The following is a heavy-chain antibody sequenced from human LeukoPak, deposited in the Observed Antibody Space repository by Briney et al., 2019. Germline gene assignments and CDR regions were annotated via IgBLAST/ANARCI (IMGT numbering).Heavy chain of an antibody. Sequence: SETLSLTCTVSGGSISSYYWSWIRQPPGKGLEWIGYIYYSGSTNYNPSLKSRVTISVDPSKNQFSLKLSSVTAADTAVYYRARDHPYHDILTGYYGGNWFDPWGQGTLVTVSS. CDR2: IYYSGST. V-gene: IGHV4-59*01. CDR1: GGSISSYY. J-gene: IGHJ5*02. CDR3: ARDHPYHDILTGYYGGNWFDP. D-gene: IGHD3-9*01.